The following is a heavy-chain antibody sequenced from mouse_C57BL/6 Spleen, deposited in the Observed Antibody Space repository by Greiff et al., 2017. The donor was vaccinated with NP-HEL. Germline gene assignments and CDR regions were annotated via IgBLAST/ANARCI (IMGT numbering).Heavy chain of an antibody. CDR3: ARWGCNY. CDR2: IDPSDSET. J-gene: IGHJ2*01. CDR1: GYTFTSYW. Sequence: QVQLQQPGAELVRPGSSVKLSCKASGYTFTSYWMHWVKQRPIQGLEWIGNIDPSDSETHYNQKFKDKATLTVDKSSSTVYMQLSSLASEDSAVYYCARWGCNYWGQGTTLTVSS. V-gene: IGHV1-52*01.